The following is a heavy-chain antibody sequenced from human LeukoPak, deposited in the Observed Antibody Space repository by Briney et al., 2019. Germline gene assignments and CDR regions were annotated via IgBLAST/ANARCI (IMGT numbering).Heavy chain of an antibody. D-gene: IGHD2-21*02. Sequence: GGSLRLSCAASGFTFSSYWMHWVRQAPGKGLVWVSRINSDGSSTSYADSVKGRFTISRDNAKSTLYLQMNSLRAEDTAVYYCARDTYCGGDCCRLFDYWGQGTLVTVSS. V-gene: IGHV3-74*01. J-gene: IGHJ4*02. CDR2: INSDGSST. CDR3: ARDTYCGGDCCRLFDY. CDR1: GFTFSSYW.